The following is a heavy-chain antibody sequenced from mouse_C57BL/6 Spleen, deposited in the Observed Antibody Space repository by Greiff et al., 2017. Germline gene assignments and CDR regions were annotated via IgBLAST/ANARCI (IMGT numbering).Heavy chain of an antibody. J-gene: IGHJ4*01. Sequence: QVQLQQSGAELMKPGASVKLSCKATGYTFTDYWIEWVKQRPGHGLEWIGEILPGSGSTIYNEKFKGKATFTADTSSNTAYMQLSSLTTEDSAIYYCASPITTVGEDRAYYAMEYWGPGPSVTVSS. D-gene: IGHD1-1*01. CDR3: ASPITTVGEDRAYYAMEY. CDR2: ILPGSGST. CDR1: GYTFTDYW. V-gene: IGHV1-9*01.